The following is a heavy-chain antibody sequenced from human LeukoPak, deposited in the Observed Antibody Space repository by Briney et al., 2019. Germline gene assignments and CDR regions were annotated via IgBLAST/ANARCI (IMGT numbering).Heavy chain of an antibody. V-gene: IGHV4-4*07. CDR2: IYTSGST. CDR3: ARAKDNWSYPGGWFDP. J-gene: IGHJ5*02. D-gene: IGHD1-20*01. CDR1: GGSISSYY. Sequence: SETLSLTCTVSGGSISSYYWSWIRQPAGKGLEWIGRIYTSGSTNYNPSLKSRVTMSVDTSKNQFSLKLSSVTAADTAVYYRARAKDNWSYPGGWFDPWGQGTLVTVSS.